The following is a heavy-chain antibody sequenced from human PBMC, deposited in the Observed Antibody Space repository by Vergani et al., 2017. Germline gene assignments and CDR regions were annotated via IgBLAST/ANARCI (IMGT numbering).Heavy chain of an antibody. D-gene: IGHD3-10*01. V-gene: IGHV3-23*01. CDR2: ISGHDHRT. CDR1: GFRFREHG. Sequence: EVQLLESGGGSVQPGESLRLSCVASGFRFREHGMNWVRQAPGKGLEWVSGISGHDHRTLYADSVKGRFIISRDDSKNTLYLQMSSLRFDDTAVYYCANEGSANRIRGWLDHWGQGALVTVSS. J-gene: IGHJ4*02. CDR3: ANEGSANRIRGWLDH.